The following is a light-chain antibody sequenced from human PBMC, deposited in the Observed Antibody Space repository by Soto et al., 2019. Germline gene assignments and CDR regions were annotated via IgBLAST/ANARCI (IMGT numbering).Light chain of an antibody. CDR1: SSDVGSSNL. CDR2: EVS. V-gene: IGLV2-23*02. CDR3: CSYAGSSTLV. J-gene: IGLJ1*01. Sequence: QSVLTQPASVSGSPGQSITFSCTGTSSDVGSSNLVPWYQQHPGKAPKLLIYEVSKRPSGVSNRFSGSKSGNTASLTISGLQAEDEADYYCCSYAGSSTLVFGTGTKVTVL.